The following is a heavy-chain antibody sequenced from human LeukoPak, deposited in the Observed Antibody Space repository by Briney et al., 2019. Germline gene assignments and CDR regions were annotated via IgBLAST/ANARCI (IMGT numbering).Heavy chain of an antibody. V-gene: IGHV3-33*08. CDR2: IWSHGVS. D-gene: IGHD5-18*01. Sequence: GRSLRLSCAASGFTFSSYGMHWVRQAPGKGLEWVGMIWSHGVSDYADSVKGRFIISRDNPKNTLYLQMNSLRPEDTAMYHCARPDTSMGLWGQGTLVTVSS. CDR1: GFTFSSYG. J-gene: IGHJ4*02. CDR3: ARPDTSMGL.